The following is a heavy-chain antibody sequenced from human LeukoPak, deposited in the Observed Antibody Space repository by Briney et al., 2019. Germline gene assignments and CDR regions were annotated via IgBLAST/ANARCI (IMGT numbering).Heavy chain of an antibody. CDR1: GFTFSDHY. D-gene: IGHD7-27*01. V-gene: IGHV3-11*06. CDR2: ISSSSSYI. CDR3: ARAPSPGARGWFDP. Sequence: GGSLRLSCAASGFTFSDHYMSWIRQAPGKGLEWVSSISSSSSYIYYADSVKGRFTISRDNAKNSLYLQMNSLRAEDTAVYYCARAPSPGARGWFDPWGQGTLVTVSS. J-gene: IGHJ5*02.